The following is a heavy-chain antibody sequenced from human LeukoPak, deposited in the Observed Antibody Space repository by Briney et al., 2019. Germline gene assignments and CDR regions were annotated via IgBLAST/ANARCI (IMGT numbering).Heavy chain of an antibody. CDR1: GGSISSYY. CDR3: ARDLIDYSNQPFDY. Sequence: SETLSLTCTVSGGSISSYYWSWIRQPPGKGLEWIGEINHSGSTNYNPSLKSRVTISVDTSKNQFSLKLSSVTAADTAVYYCARDLIDYSNQPFDYWGQGTLVTVSS. CDR2: INHSGST. D-gene: IGHD4-11*01. J-gene: IGHJ4*02. V-gene: IGHV4-34*01.